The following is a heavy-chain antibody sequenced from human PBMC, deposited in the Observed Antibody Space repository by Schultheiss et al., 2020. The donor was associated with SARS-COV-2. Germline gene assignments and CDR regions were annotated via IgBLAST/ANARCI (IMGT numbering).Heavy chain of an antibody. CDR3: ARVPVAYYDFWSGITYGMDV. CDR1: GYSISSAYY. V-gene: IGHV4-38-2*01. CDR2: ISQSGTT. D-gene: IGHD3-3*01. J-gene: IGHJ6*02. Sequence: SETLSLTCAVSGYSISSAYYWGWIRQPPGKGLEWIGAISQSGTTYFGPSLKRRVTISVDTFKNQFSLTVTSVTAADTAVYYCARVPVAYYDFWSGITYGMDVWGQGTTVTVSS.